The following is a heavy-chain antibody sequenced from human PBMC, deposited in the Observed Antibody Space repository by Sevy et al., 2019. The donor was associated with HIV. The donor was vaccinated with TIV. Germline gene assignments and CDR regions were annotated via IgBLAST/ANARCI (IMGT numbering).Heavy chain of an antibody. V-gene: IGHV1-69*13. D-gene: IGHD2-2*01. CDR3: AGYGDCSSTSCYGAFDI. CDR1: GGTFSSYA. J-gene: IGHJ3*02. Sequence: ASVKVSCKASGGTFSSYAISWVRQAPGQGLEWMGGIIPIFGTANYAQKFQGRVTITADESTSTAYMELSSLRSEDTAVYYCAGYGDCSSTSCYGAFDIWGQGTMVTVSS. CDR2: IIPIFGTA.